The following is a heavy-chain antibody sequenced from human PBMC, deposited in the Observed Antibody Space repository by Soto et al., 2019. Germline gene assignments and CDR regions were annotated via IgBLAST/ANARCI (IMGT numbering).Heavy chain of an antibody. J-gene: IGHJ5*02. CDR2: IYSGGST. V-gene: IGHV3-66*01. CDR1: GFTVSSNY. D-gene: IGHD3-10*01. CDR3: ARDWYYYGSGSYQEPDNWFDP. Sequence: GGSLRFSCAASGFTVSSNYMSWVRQAPGKGLEWVSVIYSGGSTYYADSVKGRFTISRDNSKNTLYLQMNSLRAEDTAVYYCARDWYYYGSGSYQEPDNWFDPWGQGTLVTVSS.